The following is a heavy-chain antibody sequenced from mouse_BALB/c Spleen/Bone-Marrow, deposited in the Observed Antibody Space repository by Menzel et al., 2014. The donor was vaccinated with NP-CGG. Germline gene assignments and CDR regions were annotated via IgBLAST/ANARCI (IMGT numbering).Heavy chain of an antibody. CDR1: GYTFTDYV. Sequence: VQGVESGPELVKPGASVKMSCKASGYTFTDYVISWVKQRTGQGLEWVGEIYPKSVDTYYSEKFKGKATLTADKSSNTAYMQLSSLTSEDSAVYFCARSGYTNYWYFDVWGAGTTVTVSS. D-gene: IGHD1-1*01. CDR2: IYPKSVDT. CDR3: ARSGYTNYWYFDV. J-gene: IGHJ1*01. V-gene: IGHV1-81*01.